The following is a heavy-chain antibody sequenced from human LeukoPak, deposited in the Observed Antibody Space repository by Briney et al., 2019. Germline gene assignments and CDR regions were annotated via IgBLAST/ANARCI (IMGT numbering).Heavy chain of an antibody. J-gene: IGHJ3*02. CDR2: IIPIFGTA. V-gene: IGHV1-69*13. Sequence: SVKVSCKASGGTFSSYAISWVRQAPGQGLEWMGGIIPIFGTANYAQKFQGRVTITADESTSTAYMELSSLRSEDTAVYYCAREYCSGGSCSPYDAFDIWGQGTMVAVSS. CDR1: GGTFSSYA. D-gene: IGHD2-15*01. CDR3: AREYCSGGSCSPYDAFDI.